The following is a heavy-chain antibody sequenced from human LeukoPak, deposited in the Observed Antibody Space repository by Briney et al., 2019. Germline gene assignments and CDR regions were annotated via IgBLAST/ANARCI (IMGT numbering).Heavy chain of an antibody. CDR2: ISANGDTT. J-gene: IGHJ4*02. CDR1: GFTFSNYA. V-gene: IGHV3-23*01. CDR3: VKDFWPARDGGGYYSPFEY. D-gene: IGHD3-22*01. Sequence: GGSLRLSCAACGFTFSNYAMNWVRQAPGKGLEWVSGISANGDTTYYVDSVRGRFTISRDNSKNSVFLQMNSLRDADTAVYYCVKDFWPARDGGGYYSPFEYWGEGTLVTVSS.